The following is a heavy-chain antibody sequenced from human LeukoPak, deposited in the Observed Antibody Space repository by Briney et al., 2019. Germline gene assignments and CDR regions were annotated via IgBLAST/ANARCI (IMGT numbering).Heavy chain of an antibody. CDR3: ARDFFWRGWTFDY. V-gene: IGHV3-11*04. J-gene: IGHJ4*02. Sequence: GGSLRLSCAASGFTFSDYYMSWIRHAPGKGLEWVSYISSSGSTIYYAESVKGRFTISRDNAKNSLYLQMNSLRAEDTAVYYCARDFFWRGWTFDYWGQGTLVTVSS. D-gene: IGHD3-3*01. CDR2: ISSSGSTI. CDR1: GFTFSDYY.